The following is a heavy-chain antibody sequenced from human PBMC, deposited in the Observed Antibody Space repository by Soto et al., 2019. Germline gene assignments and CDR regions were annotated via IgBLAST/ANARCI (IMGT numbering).Heavy chain of an antibody. V-gene: IGHV4-4*02. CDR3: ASYVGTGGYGAFDI. Sequence: PTETLSLTCALSGGSVSSKKWWTWVRQTPGKGLEWIGEIFHKGDTNNKAILKSGVTISIDKSRNQCYLTLPSVTAADTAVYYCASYVGTGGYGAFDIWGQGTVVT. D-gene: IGHD3-16*01. CDR1: GGSVSSKKW. CDR2: IFHKGDT. J-gene: IGHJ3*02.